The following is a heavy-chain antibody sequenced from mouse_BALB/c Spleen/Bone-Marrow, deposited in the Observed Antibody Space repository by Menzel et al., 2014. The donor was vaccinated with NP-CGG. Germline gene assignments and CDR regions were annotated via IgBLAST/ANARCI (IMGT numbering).Heavy chain of an antibody. CDR1: GYTFTSYW. CDR2: IYPSDSYT. CDR3: TRSYGSSYEYYFDY. D-gene: IGHD1-1*01. Sequence: VQLVESGAELVRPGASVKLSCKASGYTFTSYWINWVKQRPGQGLEWIGNIYPSDSYTNYNQKFKDKATLTVDKSSSTAYMQLSSPTSEDSAVYYCTRSYGSSYEYYFDYWGQGTTLTVPS. J-gene: IGHJ2*01. V-gene: IGHV1-69*02.